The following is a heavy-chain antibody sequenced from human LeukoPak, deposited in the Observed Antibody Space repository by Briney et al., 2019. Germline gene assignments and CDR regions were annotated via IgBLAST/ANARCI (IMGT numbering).Heavy chain of an antibody. J-gene: IGHJ1*01. CDR1: GDSIRSFY. CDR2: IYVNGDT. V-gene: IGHV4-4*09. D-gene: IGHD1-7*01. Sequence: MPSETLSLTCTVSGDSIRSFYWSWIRQAPGKGLECIGFIYVNGDTNYTPSLKGRATLSLDTSKNQFSLRLTSVTAADTAVYYCAKTARTFASWGPGTLVTVSS. CDR3: AKTARTFAS.